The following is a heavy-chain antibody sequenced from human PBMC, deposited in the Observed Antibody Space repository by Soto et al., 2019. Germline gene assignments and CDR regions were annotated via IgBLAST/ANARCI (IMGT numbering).Heavy chain of an antibody. CDR1: CGSISSYY. J-gene: IGHJ4*02. CDR2: IYYSGST. V-gene: IGHV4-59*12. D-gene: IGHD6-13*01. CDR3: ARGFSAGKGSPPDF. Sequence: SETLSLTCTVSCGSISSYYWSWIRQPPGKGLEWIGYIYYSGSTNYNPSLKSRVTISVDTSKNQFSLKLSSVTAEDTAVYYCARGFSAGKGSPPDFWGQGSLVTVSS.